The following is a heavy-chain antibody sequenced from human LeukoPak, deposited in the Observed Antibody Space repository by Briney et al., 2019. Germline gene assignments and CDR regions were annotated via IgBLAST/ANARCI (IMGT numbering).Heavy chain of an antibody. CDR3: AREGGSYSNYYYMDV. CDR2: ISYDGSNK. D-gene: IGHD1-26*01. CDR1: GFTFSNAW. Sequence: GGSLRLSCAASGFTFSNAWMNWVRQAPGKGLEWVAVISYDGSNKYYADSVKGRFTISRDNSKNTLYLQMNSLRAEDTAVYYCAREGGSYSNYYYMDVWGKGTTVTVSS. V-gene: IGHV3-30-3*01. J-gene: IGHJ6*03.